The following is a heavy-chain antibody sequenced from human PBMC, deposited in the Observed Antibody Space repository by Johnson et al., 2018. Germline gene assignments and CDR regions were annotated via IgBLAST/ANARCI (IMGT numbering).Heavy chain of an antibody. V-gene: IGHV3-53*01. D-gene: IGHD3-16*01. Sequence: VQLVQSGGGLVKPGGSLRLSCAASGFTVSSNYMSWVRQAPGKGLEWVSVIYSGGSTYYADSVKGRFTISRDNPKNPLYLQMSSLRAEDTAVYYCARGKGGINYYYGMDGWGQGTTVTVSS. CDR2: IYSGGST. J-gene: IGHJ6*02. CDR1: GFTVSSNY. CDR3: ARGKGGINYYYGMDG.